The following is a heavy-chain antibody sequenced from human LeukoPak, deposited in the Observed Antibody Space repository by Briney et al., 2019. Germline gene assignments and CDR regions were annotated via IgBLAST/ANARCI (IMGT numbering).Heavy chain of an antibody. V-gene: IGHV1-69*06. Sequence: SVKVSCKASGGTFSSYAISWVRQAPGQGLEWMGGIIPIFGTANYAQKFQGRATITADKSTSTAYMELSSLRSEDTAVYYCATALGGSGSYSFDYWGQGTLVTVSS. J-gene: IGHJ4*02. CDR1: GGTFSSYA. CDR2: IIPIFGTA. CDR3: ATALGGSGSYSFDY. D-gene: IGHD3-10*01.